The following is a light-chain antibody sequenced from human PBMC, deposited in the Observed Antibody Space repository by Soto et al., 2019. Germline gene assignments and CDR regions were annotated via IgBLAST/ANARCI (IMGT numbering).Light chain of an antibody. CDR3: QQYRMSPNT. V-gene: IGKV3-20*01. J-gene: IGKJ5*01. CDR2: GAS. Sequence: EIVSTHSPGTLSLSPGETAALSCSASQNVDDSHLAWYQLRPGQAPRLLIYGASTRATGIPDRFSGSGSGRDFSLTIRGLKPDDFAVYFCQQYRMSPNTFGQGTRLEIK. CDR1: QNVDDSH.